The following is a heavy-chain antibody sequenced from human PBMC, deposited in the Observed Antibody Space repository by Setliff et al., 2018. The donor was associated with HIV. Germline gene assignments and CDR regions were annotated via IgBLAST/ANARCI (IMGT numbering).Heavy chain of an antibody. Sequence: WVRQAPGKGLEWVSLISWDGTNVNYADPVKGRFTISRDNSKNSLYLQMDSLRPEDSAFYYCSASENFDFWGQGTLVTVSS. CDR2: ISWDGTNV. J-gene: IGHJ4*02. V-gene: IGHV3-43*01. CDR3: SASENFDF.